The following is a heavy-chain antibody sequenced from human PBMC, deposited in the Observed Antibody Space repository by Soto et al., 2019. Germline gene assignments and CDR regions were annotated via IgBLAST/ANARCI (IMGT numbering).Heavy chain of an antibody. CDR3: ARDPVGVDSTFYFDS. CDR2: ITWNSVTV. J-gene: IGHJ4*02. Sequence: EVQLVESGGGLVQPGRSLRLSCAASGFTFRDYAIHWVRQAPGKGLEWVAGITWNSVTVAYAASVKGRFTISRDNAKSSLYLQMTSLRAEDTAVYYCARDPVGVDSTFYFDSWGQGSLVTVSS. D-gene: IGHD2-21*01. V-gene: IGHV3-9*01. CDR1: GFTFRDYA.